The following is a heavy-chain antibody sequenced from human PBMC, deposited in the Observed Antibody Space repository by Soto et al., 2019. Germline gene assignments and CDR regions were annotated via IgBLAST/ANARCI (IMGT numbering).Heavy chain of an antibody. V-gene: IGHV3-30-3*01. CDR3: ARDKSLLLYCSSTSCLSSGYFDY. CDR2: ISYDGSNK. Sequence: GGSLRLSCATSGFTFSSYAMHWVRQAPDKGLEWVAVISYDGSNKYYADSVKGRFTISRDNSKNTLYLQMNSLRAEDTAVYYCARDKSLLLYCSSTSCLSSGYFDYWGQGTLVTVSS. CDR1: GFTFSSYA. D-gene: IGHD2-2*01. J-gene: IGHJ4*02.